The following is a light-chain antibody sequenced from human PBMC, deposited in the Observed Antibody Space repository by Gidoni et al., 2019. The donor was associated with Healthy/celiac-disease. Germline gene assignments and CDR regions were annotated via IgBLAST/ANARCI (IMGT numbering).Light chain of an antibody. CDR3: MQALQTPMYT. V-gene: IGKV2-28*01. J-gene: IGKJ2*01. CDR1: QSLLHSNGYDY. CDR2: LGS. Sequence: VLTQSPLSLTGTPGKPASISCRSSQSLLHSNGYDYLDWYLQKPGQSPKLLIYLGSNRASGVPDRFSGSGSGTYFTLKISRVEAEDVGVYYCMQALQTPMYTFGQGTKLEIK.